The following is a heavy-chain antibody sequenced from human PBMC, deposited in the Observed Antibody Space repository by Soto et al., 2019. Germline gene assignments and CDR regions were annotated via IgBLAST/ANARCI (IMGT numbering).Heavy chain of an antibody. CDR3: AKSLRPSALTTYYFDS. CDR2: INPSGDIP. J-gene: IGHJ4*02. V-gene: IGHV3-23*01. Sequence: EEQLLESGGGLVQPGGSLRLSCAASGLTFSRYAMSWVRQAPGKGLEWVSIINPSGDIPYYGDSVKGRFTISRDNSKNTLSLQMNSLRAEDTAVYYCAKSLRPSALTTYYFDSRGQGTLVTVSS. D-gene: IGHD4-17*01. CDR1: GLTFSRYA.